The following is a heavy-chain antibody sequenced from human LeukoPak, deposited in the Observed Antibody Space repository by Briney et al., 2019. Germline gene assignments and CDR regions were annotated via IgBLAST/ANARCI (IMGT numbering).Heavy chain of an antibody. V-gene: IGHV1-46*01. CDR2: INPSGGST. J-gene: IGHJ5*02. Sequence: GASVKVSCKASGYTFTSYYMHWVRQAPGQGLEWMGIINPSGGSTNYAQKFQGRVTITADESTSTAYMELSSLRSEVTAVYYCARDPPYDILTGDWFDPWGQGTLVTASS. CDR3: ARDPPYDILTGDWFDP. CDR1: GYTFTSYY. D-gene: IGHD3-9*01.